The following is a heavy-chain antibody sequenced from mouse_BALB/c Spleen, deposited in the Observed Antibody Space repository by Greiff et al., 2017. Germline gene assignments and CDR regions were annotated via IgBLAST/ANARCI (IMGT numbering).Heavy chain of an antibody. V-gene: IGHV1-7*01. CDR3: ARSSYYGSSAWFAY. CDR1: GYTFTSYW. J-gene: IGHJ3*01. Sequence: VQLQQSGAELAKPGASVKMSCKASGYTFTSYWMHWVKQRPGQGLEWIGYINPSTGYTEYNQKFKDKATLTADKSSSTAYMQLSSLTSEDSAVYYCARSSYYGSSAWFAYWGQGTLVTVSA. CDR2: INPSTGYT. D-gene: IGHD1-1*01.